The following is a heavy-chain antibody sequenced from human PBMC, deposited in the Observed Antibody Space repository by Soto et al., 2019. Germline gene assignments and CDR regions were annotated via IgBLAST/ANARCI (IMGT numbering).Heavy chain of an antibody. CDR3: VIGSGEQWFLPDC. Sequence: QVQLVESGGGVVQLGRSLRRSCAASGFPFSRYAMSWVRQAPGKWLEWVAILSYDGINEYYVDSVKGRFTISIDNSNNTLYLQLNSLIVDDTAVYYFVIGSGEQWFLPDCWGQVTLVIVSS. CDR2: LSYDGINE. D-gene: IGHD3-22*01. V-gene: IGHV3-30-3*01. J-gene: IGHJ4*02. CDR1: GFPFSRYA.